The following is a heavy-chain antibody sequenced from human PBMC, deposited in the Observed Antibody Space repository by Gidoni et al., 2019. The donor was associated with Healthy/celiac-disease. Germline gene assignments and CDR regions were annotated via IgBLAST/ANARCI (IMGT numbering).Heavy chain of an antibody. CDR2: IWYDGSNK. V-gene: IGHV3-33*01. D-gene: IGHD3-3*01. CDR3: ARDAYDFWSGYQAY. CDR1: GFPFSSYG. J-gene: IGHJ4*02. Sequence: QVQLVESGGGVVQPGTYLRRSCAAPGFPFSSYGRHWVRQAPGQGLAWVAVIWYDGSNKYYADSVKCRFPSSRDNSKNTLYLQLNSLRAEDTAVYYCARDAYDFWSGYQAYWGQGTLVTVSS.